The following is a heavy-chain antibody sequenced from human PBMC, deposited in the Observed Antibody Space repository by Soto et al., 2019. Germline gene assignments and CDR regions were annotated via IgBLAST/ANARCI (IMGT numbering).Heavy chain of an antibody. J-gene: IGHJ3*02. CDR1: GFSFSSYS. V-gene: IGHV3-23*01. CDR2: MRATGGST. Sequence: EVQLLESGGDLRQPGGSLSLSCAASGFSFSSYSMSWVRHVPGKGLQWVSGMRATGGSTYCAETVKGRFTTSRDNPRKTMYPQMNSLTADDTAVYYCAKSWGDTWQESAFDIWGLGTMVTVSA. D-gene: IGHD3-16*01. CDR3: AKSWGDTWQESAFDI.